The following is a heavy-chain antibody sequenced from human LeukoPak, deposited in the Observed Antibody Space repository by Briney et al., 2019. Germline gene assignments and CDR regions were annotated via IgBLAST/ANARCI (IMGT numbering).Heavy chain of an antibody. Sequence: SETLSLTCTVSGGSISSSSYYGGWVRQPPGKGLDWIGIINYRGNTYYHPYLTSRDTLSVDTSKNQFSLKLSSVTAADAAVYYCARRDSYSSGYYYFDYWGQGTLVTVSS. CDR1: GGSISSSSYY. D-gene: IGHD3-22*01. V-gene: IGHV4-39*01. CDR2: INYRGNT. J-gene: IGHJ4*02. CDR3: ARRDSYSSGYYYFDY.